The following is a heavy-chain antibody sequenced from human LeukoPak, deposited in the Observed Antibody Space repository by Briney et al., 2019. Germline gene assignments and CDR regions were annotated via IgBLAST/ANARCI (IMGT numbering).Heavy chain of an antibody. J-gene: IGHJ4*02. CDR2: IKEDGSER. D-gene: IGHD2-8*01. CDR3: ARDLGYCTNGVCYTRFDY. CDR1: GFTFSSYA. Sequence: PGGSLRLSCAASGFTFSSYAMSWVRQAPGKGLEWVASIKEDGSERQYVDSVKGRFSISRDNTKGSLFLQLNSLRAEDTAVYYCARDLGYCTNGVCYTRFDYWGQGTLVAVSS. V-gene: IGHV3-7*03.